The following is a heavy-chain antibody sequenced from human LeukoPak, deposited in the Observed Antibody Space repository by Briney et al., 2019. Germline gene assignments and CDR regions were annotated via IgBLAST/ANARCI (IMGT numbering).Heavy chain of an antibody. Sequence: PGGSLRLSCAASGFTFSTYNMNWVRQAPGKGLEWVSSISTTSSYIYYADSVKGRFTVSRDNAKNSLYLQMNSLRAEDTAVYYCARGPRLWYLFFWFDPWGQGTLVTVSS. J-gene: IGHJ5*02. CDR3: ARGPRLWYLFFWFDP. D-gene: IGHD5-18*01. CDR1: GFTFSTYN. V-gene: IGHV3-21*01. CDR2: ISTTSSYI.